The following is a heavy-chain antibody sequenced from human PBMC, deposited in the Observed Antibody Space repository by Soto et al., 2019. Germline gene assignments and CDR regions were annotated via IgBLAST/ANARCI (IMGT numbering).Heavy chain of an antibody. CDR1: GYTFTSYD. J-gene: IGHJ3*02. D-gene: IGHD3-22*01. CDR2: MNPNSGNT. CDR3: ARDNAYDSSGYYYDAFDI. Sequence: ASVKVSCKASGYTFTSYDINWVRQATGQGLEWMGWMNPNSGNTGYAQKFQGRVTMTRNTSISTAYMELSSVTAADTAVYYCARDNAYDSSGYYYDAFDIWGQGTMVTVSS. V-gene: IGHV1-8*01.